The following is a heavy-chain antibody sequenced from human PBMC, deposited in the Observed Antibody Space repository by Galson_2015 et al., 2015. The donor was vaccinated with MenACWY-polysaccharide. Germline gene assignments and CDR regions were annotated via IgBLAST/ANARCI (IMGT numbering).Heavy chain of an antibody. Sequence: SVKVSCKGSGYTFTDNGISWVRQAPGQGLEWVGWISSKSGKTKYGWKFQGRVAMTRDKSTTTAYMELRRLKSDDTAFYYCARDRDWALDHWGQGTLVTVSS. CDR1: GYTFTDNG. CDR3: ARDRDWALDH. CDR2: ISSKSGKT. V-gene: IGHV1-18*01. J-gene: IGHJ4*02. D-gene: IGHD2-21*02.